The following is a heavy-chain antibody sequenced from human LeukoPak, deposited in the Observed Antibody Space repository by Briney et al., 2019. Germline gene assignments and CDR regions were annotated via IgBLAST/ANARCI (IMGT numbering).Heavy chain of an antibody. V-gene: IGHV4-59*01. CDR2: IWHSGST. CDR3: ARPGGLVGTTFKYYFDY. Sequence: SETLSLTCTISGGSISAYYWHWLRQSLGRGLEWLGYIWHSGSTTYNPSLTSRVTISLDPSKNQFSLRLTSVTAADAATYFCARPGGLVGTTFKYYFDYWGQGALLAVSS. D-gene: IGHD2/OR15-2a*01. J-gene: IGHJ4*02. CDR1: GGSISAYY.